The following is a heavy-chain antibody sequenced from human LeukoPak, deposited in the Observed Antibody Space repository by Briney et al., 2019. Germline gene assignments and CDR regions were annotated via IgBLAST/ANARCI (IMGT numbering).Heavy chain of an antibody. Sequence: GGSLRLSCAASGFTLSSYAMSWVRQAPGKGLEWVSAISGSGGSTYYADSVKGRFTISRDNSKNTLYLQMNSLRAEDTAVYYCAKVGRIMITFGGVIDVWGKGTTVTVSS. CDR3: AKVGRIMITFGGVIDV. CDR2: ISGSGGST. CDR1: GFTLSSYA. V-gene: IGHV3-23*01. D-gene: IGHD3-16*01. J-gene: IGHJ6*04.